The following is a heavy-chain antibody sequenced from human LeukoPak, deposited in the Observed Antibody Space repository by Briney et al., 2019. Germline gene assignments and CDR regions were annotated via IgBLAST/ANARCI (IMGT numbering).Heavy chain of an antibody. V-gene: IGHV4-61*02. D-gene: IGHD1-1*01. CDR2: IYTSGST. Sequence: SETLSLTCTVSGGSISSGSYYWSWIRQPAGKGLEWIGRIYTSGSTNYNPSLKSRVTISVDTSKNQFSLKLSSVTAADTAVYYCATTTADDDYWGQGILVTVSS. CDR3: ATTTADDDY. J-gene: IGHJ4*02. CDR1: GGSISSGSYY.